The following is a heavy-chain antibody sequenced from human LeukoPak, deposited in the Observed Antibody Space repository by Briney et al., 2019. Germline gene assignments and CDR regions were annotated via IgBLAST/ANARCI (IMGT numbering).Heavy chain of an antibody. Sequence: GESLRISCKGSGYSFTSYWISWVRQMPGKGLEWMGRIDPSDSYTNYSPSFQGHVTNSAEKSISTAYLQWSSLKASDTARYYCARGLGYSSSWYDYWGQGTLVTVSS. D-gene: IGHD6-13*01. CDR3: ARGLGYSSSWYDY. CDR1: GYSFTSYW. J-gene: IGHJ4*02. CDR2: IDPSDSYT. V-gene: IGHV5-10-1*01.